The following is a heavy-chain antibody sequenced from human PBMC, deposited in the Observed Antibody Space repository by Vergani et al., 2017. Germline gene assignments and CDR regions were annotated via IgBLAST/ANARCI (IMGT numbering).Heavy chain of an antibody. V-gene: IGHV4-31*01. D-gene: IGHD2-2*02. Sequence: QVQLQESGPGLVKPSQTLSLTCTVSGGSISSGGYYWSWIRQPPGKGLEWIGYIYYSGSNYYNPSLKSLVTISVDTSKNQFSLKLSSVTAADTAVYYCARIQNCSSTSCYRDGGYWGQGTLVTVSS. J-gene: IGHJ4*02. CDR2: IYYSGSN. CDR1: GGSISSGGYY. CDR3: ARIQNCSSTSCYRDGGY.